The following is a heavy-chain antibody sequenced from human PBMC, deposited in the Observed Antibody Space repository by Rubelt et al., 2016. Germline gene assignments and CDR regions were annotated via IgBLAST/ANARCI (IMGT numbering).Heavy chain of an antibody. CDR2: INAGNGNT. J-gene: IGHJ5*02. V-gene: IGHV1-3*01. D-gene: IGHD6-19*01. CDR3: ARVIWGSGWSNNWFDP. Sequence: VQLVQSGAEVKKPGASVKVSCKASGYTFTSYAMHWVRQAPGQRLEWMGWINAGNGNTKYSQKFQGRGTITRDTSASTAYMELSSLRSEDTAVYYCARVIWGSGWSNNWFDPWGQGTLVTVSS. CDR1: GYTFTSYA.